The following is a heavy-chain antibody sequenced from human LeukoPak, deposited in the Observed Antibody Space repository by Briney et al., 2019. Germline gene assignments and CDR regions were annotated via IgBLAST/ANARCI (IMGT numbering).Heavy chain of an antibody. CDR1: GYPFTGYY. J-gene: IGHJ4*02. D-gene: IGHD3-16*01. Sequence: ASVKVSCKTSGYPFTGYYVHWVRQAPGQGLEWMGWINPDSGETNYSQKFQGRVTMTTDTSITTAYMDLSRLRSDDTAVYFCARAFDYGYDSNYFDWWGQGTLVTVST. CDR2: INPDSGET. CDR3: ARAFDYGYDSNYFDW. V-gene: IGHV1-2*02.